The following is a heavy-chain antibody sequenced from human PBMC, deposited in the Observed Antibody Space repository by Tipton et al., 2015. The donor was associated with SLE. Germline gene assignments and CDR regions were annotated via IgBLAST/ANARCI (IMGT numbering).Heavy chain of an antibody. CDR1: GFTFSSYG. CDR3: ASEGYCSGGSCLFDY. V-gene: IGHV3-30*19. CDR2: ISYDGSNK. D-gene: IGHD2-15*01. Sequence: SLRLSCAASGFTFSSYGIHWVRQAPGKGLEWVAVISYDGSNKYYADSVKGRFTISRDNSKNTLYLQMNSLRAEDTAVYYCASEGYCSGGSCLFDYWGQGTLVTVSS. J-gene: IGHJ4*02.